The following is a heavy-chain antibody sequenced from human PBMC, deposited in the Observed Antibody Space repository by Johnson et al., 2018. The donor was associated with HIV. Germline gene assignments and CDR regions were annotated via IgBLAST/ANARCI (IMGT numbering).Heavy chain of an antibody. CDR2: VSGSGGTT. CDR3: AKGLGTGDGFDI. J-gene: IGHJ3*02. CDR1: GFSFSSDV. D-gene: IGHD1-1*01. Sequence: VQLVESGGGLVKPGGSLRLSCVASGFSFSSDVMTWVRQAPGKGLEWVSVVSGSGGTTYYADSVQGRFSISRDNSKNTLDLQMDSLRAEDTALYYCAKGLGTGDGFDIWGQGTLVTVSS. V-gene: IGHV3-23*04.